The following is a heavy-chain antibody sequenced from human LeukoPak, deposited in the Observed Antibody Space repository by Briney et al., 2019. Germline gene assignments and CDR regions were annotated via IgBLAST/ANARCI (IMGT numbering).Heavy chain of an antibody. D-gene: IGHD3-22*01. CDR3: AKAPNYYEQPTDY. CDR1: GFTFSSYA. Sequence: GGSLRLSCAASGFTFSSYAMSWVRQAPGKGLEWVSAISAGGGSTYYADSVKGRFTISRDNSKNTLYLQMNSLRAEDTAVYYCAKAPNYYEQPTDYWGQGTLVTVSS. V-gene: IGHV3-23*01. J-gene: IGHJ4*02. CDR2: ISAGGGST.